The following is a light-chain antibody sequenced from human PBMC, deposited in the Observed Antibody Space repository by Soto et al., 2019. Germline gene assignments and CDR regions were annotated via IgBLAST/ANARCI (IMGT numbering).Light chain of an antibody. V-gene: IGLV1-40*01. CDR1: SSNIGAGYD. Sequence: QSVLTQPPSVSGAPRQRVTISCTGSSSNIGAGYDVHWYQQLPGTAPKLLIYGNSNRPSGVPDRFSGSKSGTSASLAITGLQAEDEADYYCQSYDSSLSHNYVFGTGTKLTVL. CDR3: QSYDSSLSHNYV. J-gene: IGLJ1*01. CDR2: GNS.